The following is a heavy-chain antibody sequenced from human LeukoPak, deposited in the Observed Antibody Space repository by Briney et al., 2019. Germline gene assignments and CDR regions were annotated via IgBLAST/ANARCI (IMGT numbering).Heavy chain of an antibody. CDR2: IIPIFGTA. CDR3: ARVSPKGDYGDY. D-gene: IGHD4-17*01. V-gene: IGHV1-69*13. J-gene: IGHJ4*02. Sequence: ASVKVSCKASGGTFSSYAISWVRQAPGQGLEWMGGIIPIFGTANYAQKFQGRVTITADESTSTAYMELSSLRSDDTAVYYCARVSPKGDYGDYWGQGTLVTVSS. CDR1: GGTFSSYA.